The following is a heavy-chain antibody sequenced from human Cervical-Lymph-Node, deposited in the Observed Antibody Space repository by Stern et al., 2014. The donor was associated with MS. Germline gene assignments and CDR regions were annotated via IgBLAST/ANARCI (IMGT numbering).Heavy chain of an antibody. D-gene: IGHD1-1*01. CDR3: AHLTTATSLDY. CDR2: IYWGDEY. V-gene: IGHV2-5*02. CDR1: GFSLSTSGVG. J-gene: IGHJ4*02. Sequence: ESGPTLVQPTQTLTLTCTFSGFSLSTSGVGVGWLRPPPGKALEWLGFIYWGDEYCDSPSKGRRITITKDTYKNPVFLTITNMDPFYTATYYCAHLTTATSLDYWGQGTLVTVSS.